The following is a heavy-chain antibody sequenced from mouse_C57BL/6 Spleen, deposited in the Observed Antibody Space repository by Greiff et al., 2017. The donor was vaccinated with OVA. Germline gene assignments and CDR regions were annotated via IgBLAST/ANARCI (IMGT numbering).Heavy chain of an antibody. CDR2: IDPSDSYT. CDR1: GYTFTSYW. J-gene: IGHJ4*01. CDR3: ARHSHYYGSSDDAMDY. D-gene: IGHD1-1*01. Sequence: QVQLQQSGAELVMPGASVKLSCKASGYTFTSYWMHWVKQRPGQGLEWIGGIDPSDSYTNYNQKFKGKSTLTVDKSSSTAYMQLSSLTSEDSAVYEGARHSHYYGSSDDAMDYWGQGTSVTVSS. V-gene: IGHV1-69*01.